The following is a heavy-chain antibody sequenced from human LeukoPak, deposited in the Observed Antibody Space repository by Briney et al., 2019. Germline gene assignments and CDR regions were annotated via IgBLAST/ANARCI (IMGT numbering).Heavy chain of an antibody. CDR3: ARDFYYYGSGKAFDI. CDR1: GFTFRTYG. V-gene: IGHV3-23*01. Sequence: GGSLRLSCAASGFTFRTYGMNGVRQAPGKGLEWVSVISGSGSTYYADSVKGRFTISRDNSKNTLYLQMNSLRAEDTAVYYCARDFYYYGSGKAFDIWGQGTMVTVSS. J-gene: IGHJ3*02. CDR2: ISGSGST. D-gene: IGHD3-10*01.